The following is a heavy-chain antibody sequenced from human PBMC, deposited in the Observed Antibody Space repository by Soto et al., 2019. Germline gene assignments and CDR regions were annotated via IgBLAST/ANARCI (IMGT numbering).Heavy chain of an antibody. Sequence: QVQLVQSGAEVKKPGSSVKVSCKASGDTFTTNSLNWVRQAPGQGLEWMGGIIPVVGTTKYAQKYQDRVTITGDKCTNTAYMELSSLRSDDTAVYYCARGLLYATTDFDYWGQGTPVTVSS. CDR2: IIPVVGTT. CDR3: ARGLLYATTDFDY. V-gene: IGHV1-69*06. J-gene: IGHJ4*02. CDR1: GDTFTTNS. D-gene: IGHD2-8*01.